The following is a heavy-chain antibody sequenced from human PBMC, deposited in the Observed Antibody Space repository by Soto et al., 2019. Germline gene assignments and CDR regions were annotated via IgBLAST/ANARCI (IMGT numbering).Heavy chain of an antibody. D-gene: IGHD2-2*01. Sequence: GGSLRLSCAASGFTFSSYWMSWVRQAPGKGLEWVANIKQDGSEKYYVDSVKGRFTISRDNAKNSLYLQMNSLRAEDTAVYYCARELDVVVPAAMIRDYWGQGTLVTVSS. J-gene: IGHJ4*02. CDR1: GFTFSSYW. CDR2: IKQDGSEK. CDR3: ARELDVVVPAAMIRDY. V-gene: IGHV3-7*01.